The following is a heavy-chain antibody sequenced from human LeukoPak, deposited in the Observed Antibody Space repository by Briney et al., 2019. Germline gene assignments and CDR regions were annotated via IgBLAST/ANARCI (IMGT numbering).Heavy chain of an antibody. CDR1: GFTFSSYW. Sequence: GGSLRLSCAASGFTFSSYWMSWVRQAPGKGLEWVANIKQDGSEKYYVDSVKGRFTISRDNAKNSLYLQMNSLRAEDTAVYYCATETPPHDYGDQFDAFDIWGQGTMVTVSS. V-gene: IGHV3-7*01. CDR2: IKQDGSEK. D-gene: IGHD4-17*01. CDR3: ATETPPHDYGDQFDAFDI. J-gene: IGHJ3*02.